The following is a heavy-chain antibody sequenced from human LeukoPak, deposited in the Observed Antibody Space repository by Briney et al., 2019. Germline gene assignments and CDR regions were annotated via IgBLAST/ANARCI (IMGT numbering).Heavy chain of an antibody. CDR3: ARTKNLRSYFDY. CDR1: GYSFTSYW. D-gene: IGHD4-17*01. CDR2: IYPGDSDT. Sequence: GESLKISCKGSGYSFTSYWIGWVRQMPGKGLEWMGIIYPGDSDTRYSPSFQGQVTISADKSISTAYLHWNSLKATDTAIYYCARTKNLRSYFDYWGQGTLVTVSS. J-gene: IGHJ4*02. V-gene: IGHV5-51*01.